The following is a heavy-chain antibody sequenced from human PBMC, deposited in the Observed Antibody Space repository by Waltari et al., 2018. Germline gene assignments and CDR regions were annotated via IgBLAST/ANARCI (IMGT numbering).Heavy chain of an antibody. CDR2: IRASSSVM. V-gene: IGHV3-48*02. CDR3: VRAWDGNSYGYGY. Sequence: EVHLVASVGALTQPGGSLRPSCDASGFTLCSYNMNWVRQSPGKGLEWVAYIRASSSVMFYADSVKGRFTVSRDNAKSSLYLQMNNLRDEDTAVYYCVRAWDGNSYGYGYWGQGTLVTVSS. J-gene: IGHJ4*02. D-gene: IGHD5-18*01. CDR1: GFTLCSYN.